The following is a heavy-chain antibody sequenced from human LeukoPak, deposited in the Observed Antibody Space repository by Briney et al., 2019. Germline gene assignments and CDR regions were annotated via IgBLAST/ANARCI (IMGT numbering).Heavy chain of an antibody. Sequence: GGSLRLSCAASGFTFSSYAMNWVRQAPGKGLEWVANINQDGSAQYYVDSVKGRFTISRDNAKSSLYLQMNSLRAEDTAVYYCARSARWGQGTLVTVSS. V-gene: IGHV3-7*01. J-gene: IGHJ4*02. CDR3: ARSAR. CDR1: GFTFSSYA. CDR2: INQDGSAQ.